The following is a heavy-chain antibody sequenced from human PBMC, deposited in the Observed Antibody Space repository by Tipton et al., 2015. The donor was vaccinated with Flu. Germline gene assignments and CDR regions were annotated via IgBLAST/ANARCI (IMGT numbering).Heavy chain of an antibody. CDR1: GFTFGSHG. D-gene: IGHD1-26*01. CDR2: IRYDGTTT. Sequence: QLVQSGGGVVQPGGSLRLSCAASGFTFGSHGMHWVRQAPGKGLEWMAFIRYDGTTTYYADSVKGRFTISRDNSRNTLYLQMSGLRVEDTAVYYCVKEYEWGFDIEHWGQGTLVTVSS. V-gene: IGHV3-30*02. J-gene: IGHJ1*01. CDR3: VKEYEWGFDIEH.